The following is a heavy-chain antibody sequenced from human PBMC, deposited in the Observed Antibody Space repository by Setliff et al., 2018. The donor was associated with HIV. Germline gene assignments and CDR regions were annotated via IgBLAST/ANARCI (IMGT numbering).Heavy chain of an antibody. D-gene: IGHD3-3*01. Sequence: SSETLSLTCTVSGVSISSGSYYWSWIRQSAGKGLEWIGRIYTSGSTNDNPSLKSRITISVDTSNNQFSLRLSSVTAADTAVYYCARAPTLFGVEYYYYFGMDVWGQGTTVTVSS. CDR2: IYTSGST. V-gene: IGHV4-61*02. J-gene: IGHJ6*02. CDR1: GVSISSGSYY. CDR3: ARAPTLFGVEYYYYFGMDV.